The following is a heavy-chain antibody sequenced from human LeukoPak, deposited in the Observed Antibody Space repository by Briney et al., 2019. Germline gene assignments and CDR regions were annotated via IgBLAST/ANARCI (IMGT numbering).Heavy chain of an antibody. Sequence: HRASVKVACKASGGTFSSYAISWVRQAPGQGLERMGGIIPIFGTANYAQKFQGRVTITTDESTSTAYMELSSLRSEDTAVYYCAVSSTYCSGGSCYSDYWGQGTLVTVSS. V-gene: IGHV1-69*05. D-gene: IGHD2-15*01. CDR3: AVSSTYCSGGSCYSDY. CDR1: GGTFSSYA. CDR2: IIPIFGTA. J-gene: IGHJ4*02.